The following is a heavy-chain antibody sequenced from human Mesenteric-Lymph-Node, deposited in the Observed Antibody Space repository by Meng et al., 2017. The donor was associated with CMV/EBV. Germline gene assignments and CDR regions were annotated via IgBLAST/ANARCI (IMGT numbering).Heavy chain of an antibody. J-gene: IGHJ6*02. CDR1: GFTFSSYS. Sequence: GGSLRLSCAASGFTFSSYSMNWVRQAPGKGLEWVSYISSSSSTIYYADSVKGRFTISRDNAKNSLYLQMNSLRAEDTAVYYCARALALDVWGQGTTVTVSS. D-gene: IGHD3-3*02. V-gene: IGHV3-48*04. CDR2: ISSSSSTI. CDR3: ARALALDV.